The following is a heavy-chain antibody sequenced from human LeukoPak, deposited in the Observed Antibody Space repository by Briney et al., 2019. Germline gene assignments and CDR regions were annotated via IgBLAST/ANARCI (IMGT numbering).Heavy chain of an antibody. J-gene: IGHJ5*02. CDR2: IYYSGST. Sequence: TSETLSLTCTVSGGSISSYYWSWIRQPPGKGLEWIGYIYYSGSTNYNPSLKSRDTISVDTSKNQFSLKLSSVTAADTAVYYCARKIAAAGTYWFDPWGQGTLVTVSS. CDR3: ARKIAAAGTYWFDP. D-gene: IGHD6-13*01. CDR1: GGSISSYY. V-gene: IGHV4-59*01.